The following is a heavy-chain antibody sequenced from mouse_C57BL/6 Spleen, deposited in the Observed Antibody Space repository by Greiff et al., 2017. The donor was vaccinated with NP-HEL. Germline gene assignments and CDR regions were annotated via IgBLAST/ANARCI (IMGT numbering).Heavy chain of an antibody. Sequence: VQLQQSGPGLVAPSQSLSITCTVSGFSLTSYAISWVRQPPGKGLEWLGVIWTGGGTNYNSALKSRLSISKDNSKSQVFLKMNSLQTDDTARYYCARIGDYDYDYAMDYWGQGTSVTVSS. CDR2: IWTGGGT. J-gene: IGHJ4*01. V-gene: IGHV2-9-1*01. CDR3: ARIGDYDYDYAMDY. D-gene: IGHD2-4*01. CDR1: GFSLTSYA.